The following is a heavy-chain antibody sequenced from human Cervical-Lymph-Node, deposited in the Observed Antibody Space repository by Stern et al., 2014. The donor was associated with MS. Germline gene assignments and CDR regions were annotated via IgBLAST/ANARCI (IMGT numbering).Heavy chain of an antibody. J-gene: IGHJ5*02. D-gene: IGHD3-10*01. Sequence: HVQLQESGPGLVKPSETLSLTCTVSGGSISSYYWSWVRQPPGKGLEWIGYIYYSGSTNYNRSLKSRVTISVDTSKNQFSLKLSSVTAADTAVYYCARGAGWFDPWGQGTLVTVSS. CDR1: GGSISSYY. V-gene: IGHV4-59*01. CDR3: ARGAGWFDP. CDR2: IYYSGST.